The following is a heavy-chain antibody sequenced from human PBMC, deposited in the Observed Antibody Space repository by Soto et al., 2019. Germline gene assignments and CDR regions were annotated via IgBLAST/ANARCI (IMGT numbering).Heavy chain of an antibody. CDR3: ARGDTTGTTSDY. CDR2: ISSSSSYI. D-gene: IGHD1-1*01. V-gene: IGHV3-21*01. Sequence: PGGSLRLSCAASGFTFSSYGINWVRQAPGKGLEWVSSISSSSSYIYYADSVKGRFTISRDNAKNSLYLQMNSLRAEDTAVYYCARGDTTGTTSDYWGQGTLVTVSS. CDR1: GFTFSSYG. J-gene: IGHJ4*02.